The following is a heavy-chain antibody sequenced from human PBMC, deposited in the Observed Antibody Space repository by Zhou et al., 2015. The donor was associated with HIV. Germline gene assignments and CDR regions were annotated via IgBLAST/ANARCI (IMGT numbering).Heavy chain of an antibody. CDR1: GGTFSSYA. Sequence: QVQLVQSGAEVKKPGSSVKVSCKASGGTFSSYAISWVRQAPGQGLEWMGGIIPIFGTANYAQKFQGRVTITADESTSTAYMELSSLRSEDTAVYYCASTRRITMVRGVPDSYYFDYWGQGTLVTVSS. V-gene: IGHV1-69*01. CDR2: IIPIFGTA. CDR3: ASTRRITMVRGVPDSYYFDY. D-gene: IGHD3-10*01. J-gene: IGHJ4*02.